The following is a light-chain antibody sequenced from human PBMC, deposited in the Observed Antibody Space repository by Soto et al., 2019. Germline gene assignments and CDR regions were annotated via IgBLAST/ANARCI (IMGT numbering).Light chain of an antibody. J-gene: IGKJ1*01. CDR2: ATS. CDR3: QQSNTYSWT. CDR1: QSIGRY. V-gene: IGKV1-5*01. Sequence: DIQMTHSPSSLSASVGDRVTITCRASQSIGRYLNWYQQKPGRAPKVLIYATSSLQSGVPSRFSGSGSGTEFTLTISNLQPDDFATYYCQQSNTYSWTFGQGTKVDIK.